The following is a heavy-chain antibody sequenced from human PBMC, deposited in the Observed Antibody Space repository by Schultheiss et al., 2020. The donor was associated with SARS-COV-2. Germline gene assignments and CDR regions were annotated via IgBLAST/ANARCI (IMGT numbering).Heavy chain of an antibody. CDR2: ISGSGGST. V-gene: IGHV3-23*01. D-gene: IGHD3-3*01. CDR1: GFTFSSYD. CDR3: AKRPWGEWLPKKRPYYYYMDV. J-gene: IGHJ6*03. Sequence: GGSLRLSCAASGFTFSSYDMHWVRQATGKGLEWVSAISGSGGSTYYADSVKGRFTISRDNSKNTLYLQMNSLRAEDTAVYYCAKRPWGEWLPKKRPYYYYMDVWGKGTTVTVSS.